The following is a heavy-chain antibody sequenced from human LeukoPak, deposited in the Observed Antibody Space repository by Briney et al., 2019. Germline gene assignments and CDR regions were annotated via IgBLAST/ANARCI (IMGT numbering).Heavy chain of an antibody. D-gene: IGHD6-19*01. V-gene: IGHV4-39*01. CDR2: IYYNGDT. CDR1: GGSISSSIYY. Sequence: PSETLSHTCTVSGGSISSSIYYWGWIRQPPGKGLEWIGNIYYNGDTYYNPSLKSRVTISVDTSKNQFSLKLSSVTAADTAVYYCARSIVPGTRKIDYWGEGTLVTVSS. J-gene: IGHJ4*02. CDR3: ARSIVPGTRKIDY.